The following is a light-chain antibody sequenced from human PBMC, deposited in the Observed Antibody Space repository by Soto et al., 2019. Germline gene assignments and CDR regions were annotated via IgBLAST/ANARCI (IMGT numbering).Light chain of an antibody. CDR2: RNN. CDR1: ISFFDLKP. V-gene: IGLV1-44*01. Sequence: QSVLTQPPSASGTLGQTITISCSGSISFFDLKPVNWYQYVPGRAPKVLIYRNNERPSGVPDRFSGSKSGNSASLAISGLQSDDDAVYFCAIWNGGTVLFGAGTKLTVL. CDR3: AIWNGGTVL. J-gene: IGLJ2*01.